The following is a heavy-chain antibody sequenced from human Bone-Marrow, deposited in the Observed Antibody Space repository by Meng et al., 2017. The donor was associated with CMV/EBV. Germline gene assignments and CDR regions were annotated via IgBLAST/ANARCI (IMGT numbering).Heavy chain of an antibody. CDR1: GFTFTISA. CDR2: IVVGSGKT. D-gene: IGHD2-2*02. CDR3: AAVRDPYCSSTSCYILEFVP. Sequence: KGSGKASGFTFTISAVRWVRQARGQRLEWIGWIVVGSGKTNYAQKFQERVTITRDMSTSTAYMELSSLRSEDTAVYYCAAVRDPYCSSTSCYILEFVPWGQGTLVTVSS. J-gene: IGHJ5*02. V-gene: IGHV1-58*01.